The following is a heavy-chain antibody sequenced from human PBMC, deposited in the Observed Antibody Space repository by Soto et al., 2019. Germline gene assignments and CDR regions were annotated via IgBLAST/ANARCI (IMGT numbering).Heavy chain of an antibody. Sequence: GASVKVSCKASGYTFTGYYMHWVRQAPGQGLEWMGWINPNSGGTNYAQKFQGWVTMTRDTSISTAYMELSRLRSDDTAVYYCARGGIDSSGYPDAFDIWGQGTMVT. CDR2: INPNSGGT. D-gene: IGHD3-22*01. V-gene: IGHV1-2*04. CDR1: GYTFTGYY. CDR3: ARGGIDSSGYPDAFDI. J-gene: IGHJ3*02.